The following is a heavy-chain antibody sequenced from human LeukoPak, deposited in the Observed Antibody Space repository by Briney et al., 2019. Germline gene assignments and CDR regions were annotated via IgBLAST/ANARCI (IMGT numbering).Heavy chain of an antibody. Sequence: SETLSLTCTVSGGSISTSNYYWGWIRQPPGKGLEWIGNIFYSGSTNYNPSLKSRVTISVDTSKNQFSLKLSSVTAADTAVYYCARREVRGPRRRAGAFDIWGQGTMVTVSS. J-gene: IGHJ3*02. D-gene: IGHD3-10*01. CDR2: IFYSGST. CDR1: GGSISTSNYY. CDR3: ARREVRGPRRRAGAFDI. V-gene: IGHV4-39*07.